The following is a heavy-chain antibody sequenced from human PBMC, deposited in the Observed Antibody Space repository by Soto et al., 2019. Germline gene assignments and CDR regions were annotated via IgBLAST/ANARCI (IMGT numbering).Heavy chain of an antibody. D-gene: IGHD3-9*01. V-gene: IGHV3-30*18. CDR3: AKDGTLRYFDWFSDAPLRNYMDV. Sequence: PGGSLGLSCAASGFTFSSYGMPWVRQDPGKGLEWVAVISYDGSNKYYADSVKGRFTISRDNSKNTLYLQMNSLRAEDTAVYYCAKDGTLRYFDWFSDAPLRNYMDVWGKGTTVTVSS. CDR1: GFTFSSYG. J-gene: IGHJ6*03. CDR2: ISYDGSNK.